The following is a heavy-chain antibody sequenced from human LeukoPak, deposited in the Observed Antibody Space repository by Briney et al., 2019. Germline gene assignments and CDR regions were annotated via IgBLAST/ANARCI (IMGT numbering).Heavy chain of an antibody. CDR2: IDTSGST. J-gene: IGHJ6*02. CDR1: RDSISGYY. Sequence: SETLSLTCTVSRDSISGYYWSWIRQPAGKGLEWIGRIDTSGSTNYNPSLKSRVTMLVDTSKNQFSLKLSSVTAADTAVYYCARDGEVDTAMVNYYYGMDVWGQGTRVTVSS. D-gene: IGHD5-18*01. V-gene: IGHV4-4*07. CDR3: ARDGEVDTAMVNYYYGMDV.